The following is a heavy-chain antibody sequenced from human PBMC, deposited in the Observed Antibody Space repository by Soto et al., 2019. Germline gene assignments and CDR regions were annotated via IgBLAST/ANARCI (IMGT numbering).Heavy chain of an antibody. D-gene: IGHD1-26*01. Sequence: ASVKVSCKASGYTFTSYGISWVRQAPGQGLEWMGWISAYNGNTNYAQKLQGRVTMTTDTSTSTAYMELRSLRSDDTAVYYCARDRGIVGATPGDFDYWGQGTLVTVSS. CDR2: ISAYNGNT. CDR3: ARDRGIVGATPGDFDY. CDR1: GYTFTSYG. J-gene: IGHJ4*02. V-gene: IGHV1-18*01.